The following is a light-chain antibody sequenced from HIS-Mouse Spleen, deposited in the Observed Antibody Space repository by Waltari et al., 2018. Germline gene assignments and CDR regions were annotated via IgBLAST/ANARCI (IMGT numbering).Light chain of an antibody. CDR3: CSYAGSSTWV. J-gene: IGLJ3*02. Sequence: QSALTQPASVSGSHGQSIAISCTGTSSDVASYNLVSWYQQQPGKAPKLMIYEGSKRPSGVSNRFSGSKSGNTASLTISGLQAEDEADYYCCSYAGSSTWVFGGGTKLTVL. CDR2: EGS. CDR1: SSDVASYNL. V-gene: IGLV2-23*01.